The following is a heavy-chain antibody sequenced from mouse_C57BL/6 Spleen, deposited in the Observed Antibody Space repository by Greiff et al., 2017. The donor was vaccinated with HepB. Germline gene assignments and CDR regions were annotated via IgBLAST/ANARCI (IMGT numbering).Heavy chain of an antibody. CDR3: ARNRVVATDYFDY. V-gene: IGHV1-82*01. D-gene: IGHD1-1*01. Sequence: VQLQQSGPELVKPGASVKISCKASGYAFSSSWMNWVKQRPGKGLEWIGRIYPGDGDTNYNGKFKGKATLTADKSSSTAYMQLSSLTSEDSAVYFCARNRVVATDYFDYWGQGTTLTVSS. CDR1: GYAFSSSW. J-gene: IGHJ2*01. CDR2: IYPGDGDT.